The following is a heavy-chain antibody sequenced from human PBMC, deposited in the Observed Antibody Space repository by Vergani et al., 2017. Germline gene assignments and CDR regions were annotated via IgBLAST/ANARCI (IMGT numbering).Heavy chain of an antibody. CDR1: GYTFTGYY. D-gene: IGHD6-13*01. CDR3: AKIAYPGIAXAGSHYYYYYGMDV. Sequence: QVQLVQSGAEVKKPGASVKVACKASGYTFTGYYMHWVRQAPGQGLEWMGWLNPNSGGTNYAQKFQGRVTMTRETSISTAYMELSRLRSDDTAVYYCAKIAYPGIAXAGSHYYYYYGMDVWGQGTTVTVSS. J-gene: IGHJ6*02. CDR2: LNPNSGGT. V-gene: IGHV1-2*02.